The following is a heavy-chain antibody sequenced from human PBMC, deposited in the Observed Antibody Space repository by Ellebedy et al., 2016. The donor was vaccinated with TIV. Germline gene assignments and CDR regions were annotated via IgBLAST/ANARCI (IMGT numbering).Heavy chain of an antibody. CDR1: GFTFSNYW. V-gene: IGHV3-7*01. CDR3: VRERPRGASAFDY. Sequence: GESLKISXAVSGFTFSNYWMSWVRQAPGKGLERVANIEDDGSQKNYVDSVKGRFSISRDNTENSLYLQINFLKVEDTAIYYCVRERPRGASAFDYWGQGTLVTVSS. D-gene: IGHD3-10*01. J-gene: IGHJ4*02. CDR2: IEDDGSQK.